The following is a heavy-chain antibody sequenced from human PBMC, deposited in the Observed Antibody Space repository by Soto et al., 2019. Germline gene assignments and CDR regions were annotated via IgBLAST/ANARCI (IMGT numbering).Heavy chain of an antibody. V-gene: IGHV3-23*01. J-gene: IGHJ4*02. CDR1: GFTFSSYA. Sequence: EVQLLESGGGLVQPGGSLRLSCAASGFTFSSYAMSWVRQAPGKGLEWVSIIGVGGGDRYYPESVRGRFTISRDNSRETLYLQMNRRRDEDTPVYYCARVRFGELVWGQGTLVTVSS. CDR2: IGVGGGDR. CDR3: ARVRFGELV. D-gene: IGHD3-10*01.